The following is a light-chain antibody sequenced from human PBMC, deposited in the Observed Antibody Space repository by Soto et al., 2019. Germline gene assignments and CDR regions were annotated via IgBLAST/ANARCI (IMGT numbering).Light chain of an antibody. J-gene: IGLJ1*01. CDR1: TSNIGTFY. Sequence: QSVLTQPPSASSTPGQTVTISCSGITSNIGTFYVYWYQHLPGTAPKLLIYLGDQRASGVSDRFSGSKSGTSASLAINGLRSDDEADYYCAAWDDNLNAYVFGSGTKLTVL. CDR2: LGD. V-gene: IGLV1-47*02. CDR3: AAWDDNLNAYV.